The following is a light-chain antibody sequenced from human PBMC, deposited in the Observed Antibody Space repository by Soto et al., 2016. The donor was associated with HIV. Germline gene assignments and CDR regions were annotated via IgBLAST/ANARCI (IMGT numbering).Light chain of an antibody. CDR2: AAS. CDR3: LQHNTYPLT. Sequence: DIQMTQSPSAMSASVGDRVTISCRASQDISIYLAWFQQKPGKVPERLIYAASSLQSGVPSRFSGSGSGTEFTLTTSSLQPEDFATYYCLQHNTYPLTFGGGPRWTSN. J-gene: IGKJ4*01. V-gene: IGKV1-17*03. CDR1: QDISIY.